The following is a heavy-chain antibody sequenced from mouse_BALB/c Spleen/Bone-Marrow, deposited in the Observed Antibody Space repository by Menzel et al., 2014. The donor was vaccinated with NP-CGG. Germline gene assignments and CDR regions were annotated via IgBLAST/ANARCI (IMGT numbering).Heavy chain of an antibody. D-gene: IGHD2-3*01. J-gene: IGHJ2*01. CDR3: ARGRWYY. CDR2: VNPNIGGT. V-gene: IGHV1-22*01. CDR1: GYTFTDYT. Sequence: VQLKQSGPERVKPGAPVKISCKTSGYTFTDYTLHWGKQSHGKSLEWIGGVNPNIGGTSYNQKFKGKASLTVYKSSTTAYMEHRSLTSEDSAVYYCARGRWYYWCRGTTLTVSS.